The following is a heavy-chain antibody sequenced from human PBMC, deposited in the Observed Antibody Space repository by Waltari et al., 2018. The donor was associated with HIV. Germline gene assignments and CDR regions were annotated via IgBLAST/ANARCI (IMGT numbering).Heavy chain of an antibody. V-gene: IGHV3-7*03. Sequence: DEQLVESGGGLVQLGESLRLPCEAYDFHIFSYWMTWVRQPPGKGLEWVANINQDGSQKYYVDSVKGRFNISRDNSRNSIYLQLNNLTAGDTAVYYCAREYYDFWSGYYTTGLDVWGQGTTVIVS. CDR1: DFHIFSYW. CDR2: INQDGSQK. J-gene: IGHJ6*02. CDR3: AREYYDFWSGYYTTGLDV. D-gene: IGHD3-3*01.